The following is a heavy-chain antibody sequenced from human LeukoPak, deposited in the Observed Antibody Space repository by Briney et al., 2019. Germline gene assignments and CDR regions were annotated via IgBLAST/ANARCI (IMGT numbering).Heavy chain of an antibody. CDR2: IYYSGSP. Sequence: PSETLSLTCTVSGGSISSTSYYWGWIRQPPGKGLEWIGSIYYSGSPYYNPSLKSRVTISVDTSKNHFSLTLSSVTAADTAVYYCARSYGSGNYFDYWGQGTLVTVSS. J-gene: IGHJ4*02. CDR1: GGSISSTSYY. CDR3: ARSYGSGNYFDY. V-gene: IGHV4-39*01. D-gene: IGHD3-10*01.